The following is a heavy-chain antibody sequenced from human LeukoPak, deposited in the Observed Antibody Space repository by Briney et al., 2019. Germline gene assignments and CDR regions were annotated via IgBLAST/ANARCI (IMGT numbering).Heavy chain of an antibody. CDR1: GFTFSNYA. Sequence: GGSLRLSCAASGFTFSNYAMSWVRQAPGKGLEWVSTFSGSGGSTFYADSVKGRFSISRDNSKNTLYLQMNSLRAEDTAVYYCARDLRSYAMAIWGQGITVTVSS. V-gene: IGHV3-23*01. CDR2: FSGSGGST. J-gene: IGHJ6*02. D-gene: IGHD3-10*01. CDR3: ARDLRSYAMAI.